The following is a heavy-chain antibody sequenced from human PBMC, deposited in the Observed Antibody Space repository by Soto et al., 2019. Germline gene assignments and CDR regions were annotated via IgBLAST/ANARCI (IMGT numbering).Heavy chain of an antibody. Sequence: SVKVSCKTSGFTFSSSAVHWVRQARGHRLQWIGWIDVGNANANYAHMLQERVTISRDMSTSTAYMELSSLRPEDTAVYYCATGVGGYIYGLARHWGRGTLVTVSS. D-gene: IGHD4-17*01. V-gene: IGHV1-58*01. CDR2: IDVGNANA. CDR3: ATGVGGYIYGLARH. J-gene: IGHJ4*02. CDR1: GFTFSSSA.